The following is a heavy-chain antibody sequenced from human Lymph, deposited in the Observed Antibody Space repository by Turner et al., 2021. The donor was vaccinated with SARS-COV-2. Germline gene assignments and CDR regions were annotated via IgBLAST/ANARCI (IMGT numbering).Heavy chain of an antibody. CDR2: IYSGGTT. CDR1: GIIVSRNY. J-gene: IGHJ6*02. CDR3: ARDLGTYGMDV. D-gene: IGHD6-13*01. Sequence: EVQLVETGGGLIQHGGSLRPSCAASGIIVSRNYMNWVRQAPGKGLEWVSVIYSGGTTYYADSVKGRFTISRDNSKNTLYLQMNSLRVEDTAVYYCARDLGTYGMDVWGQGTTVTVSS. V-gene: IGHV3-53*02.